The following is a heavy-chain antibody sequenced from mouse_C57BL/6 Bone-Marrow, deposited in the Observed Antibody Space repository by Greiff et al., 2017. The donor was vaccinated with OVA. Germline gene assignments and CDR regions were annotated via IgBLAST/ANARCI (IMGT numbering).Heavy chain of an antibody. CDR2: INSDGGST. CDR3: ARTSARTGSYAMDY. Sequence: EVMLVESGGGLVQPGESLKLSCESNEYEFPSHDMSWVRKTPEKRLELVAAINSDGGSTYYPDTMERRFIISRDNTKKTLYLQMSSLRSEDTALYYCARTSARTGSYAMDYWGQGTSVTVSS. D-gene: IGHD3-1*01. J-gene: IGHJ4*01. V-gene: IGHV5-2*03. CDR1: EYEFPSHD.